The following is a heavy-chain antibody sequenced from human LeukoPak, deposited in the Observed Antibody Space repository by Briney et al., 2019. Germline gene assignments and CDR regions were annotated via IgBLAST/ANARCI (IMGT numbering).Heavy chain of an antibody. V-gene: IGHV1-46*02. Sequence: ASMKVSCKAAGYTFNTYYIHWVRHAPGHGLEWLGVINPGDGSTTYAQNFQGRVTMTRDTSTRTVYMELSSLRSGDTAVFYCARDSHYSYYGMDVWGQGTTVAVYS. D-gene: IGHD2-21*02. CDR1: GYTFNTYY. CDR2: INPGDGST. CDR3: ARDSHYSYYGMDV. J-gene: IGHJ6*02.